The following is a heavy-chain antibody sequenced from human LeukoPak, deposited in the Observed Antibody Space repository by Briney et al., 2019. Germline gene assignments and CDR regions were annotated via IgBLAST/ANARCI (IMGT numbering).Heavy chain of an antibody. Sequence: PGGSLRLSCAASGFTFSSYEMNWVRQAPGKGLEWVSFIGTSGNTIYYADSVKGRFTVSRDNAKNSLYLQMNSLRAEDTAVYYCARDQWLDYWGQGTLVTVSS. V-gene: IGHV3-48*03. CDR1: GFTFSSYE. CDR2: IGTSGNTI. J-gene: IGHJ4*02. D-gene: IGHD6-19*01. CDR3: ARDQWLDY.